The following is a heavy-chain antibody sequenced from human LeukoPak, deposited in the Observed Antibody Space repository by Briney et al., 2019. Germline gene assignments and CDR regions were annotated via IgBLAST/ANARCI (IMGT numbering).Heavy chain of an antibody. J-gene: IGHJ4*02. V-gene: IGHV3-23*01. Sequence: AGGSLRLSCAASGFTFSSYAMSWVRQAPGKGLEWVSAISGSGGSTYYADSVKGRFTISRDNSKNTLYLQMNSLRAEDTAVYYCARSWGSYRGESRWGQGTLVTVSS. CDR3: ARSWGSYRGESR. CDR1: GFTFSSYA. D-gene: IGHD6-13*01. CDR2: ISGSGGST.